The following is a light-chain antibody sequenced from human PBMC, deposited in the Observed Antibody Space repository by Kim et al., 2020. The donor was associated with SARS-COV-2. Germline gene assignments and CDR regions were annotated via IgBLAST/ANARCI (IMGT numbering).Light chain of an antibody. J-gene: IGLJ2*01. CDR2: DVT. CDR3: SSYTSNSTLV. CDR1: SSDVGGYNY. V-gene: IGLV2-14*01. Sequence: LTQPASVSGSPGQSIAISCTGTSSDVGGYNYVSWYQQNPGKAPKLMIYDVTKRPSGVSNRFSGSKSGNTASLTISGLQAEDEADYYCSSYTSNSTLVFGGGTQLTVL.